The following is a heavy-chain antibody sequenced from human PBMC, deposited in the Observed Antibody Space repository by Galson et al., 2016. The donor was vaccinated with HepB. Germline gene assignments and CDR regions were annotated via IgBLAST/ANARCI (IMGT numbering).Heavy chain of an antibody. CDR2: ISSGSSYI. D-gene: IGHD6-13*01. CDR1: GFTLHTYT. V-gene: IGHV3-21*01. CDR3: ARLVTSNSWYGWFDP. Sequence: SLRLSCAASGFTLHTYTMNWVRQAPGKGLEWVSSISSGSSYIYYADSVKGRFTISRDNAKNSLYLQMNSLRAEDTAVYYCARLVTSNSWYGWFDPWGQGTLGTV. J-gene: IGHJ5*02.